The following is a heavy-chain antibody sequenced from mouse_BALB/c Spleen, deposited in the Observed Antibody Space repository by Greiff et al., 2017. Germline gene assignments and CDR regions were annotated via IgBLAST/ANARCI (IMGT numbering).Heavy chain of an antibody. V-gene: IGHV5-6-3*01. D-gene: IGHD2-4*01. CDR2: INSNGGST. CDR3: ARLGITGPYYYAMDY. CDR1: GFTFSSYG. Sequence: EVHLVESGGGLVQPGGSLKLSCAASGFTFSSYGMSWVRQTPDKRLELVATINSNGGSTYYPDSVKGRFTISRDNAKNTLYLQMSSLKSEDTAMYYCARLGITGPYYYAMDYWGQGTSVTVSS. J-gene: IGHJ4*01.